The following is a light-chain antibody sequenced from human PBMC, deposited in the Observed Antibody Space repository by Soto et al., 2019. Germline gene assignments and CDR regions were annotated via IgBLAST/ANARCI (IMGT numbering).Light chain of an antibody. CDR2: TAS. CDR1: QSVASNY. V-gene: IGKV3-20*01. J-gene: IGKJ4*01. CDR3: QQFATSPLT. Sequence: EIVLPHSPGTLSFSPGEGAALSRSASQSVASNYLAWYQQNPGQAPRLLIYTASTRATGIPARFSGSGSGTDFTLTISRLEPEDFAVYYCQQFATSPLTFGGGTKVDIK.